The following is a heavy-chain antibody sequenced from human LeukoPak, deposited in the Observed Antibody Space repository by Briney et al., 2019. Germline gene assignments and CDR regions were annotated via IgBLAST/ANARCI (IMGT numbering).Heavy chain of an antibody. V-gene: IGHV3-30*03. CDR2: ISYDGSNK. Sequence: GGSLRLSCAASGFTFSRYWMSWVRQAPGKGLEWVAVISYDGSNKYYADSVKGRFTISRDNSKNTLYLQMNSLRAEDTAVYYCARDQKAQYYDILTGPYDYWGQGTLVTVSS. CDR3: ARDQKAQYYDILTGPYDY. D-gene: IGHD3-9*01. CDR1: GFTFSRYW. J-gene: IGHJ4*02.